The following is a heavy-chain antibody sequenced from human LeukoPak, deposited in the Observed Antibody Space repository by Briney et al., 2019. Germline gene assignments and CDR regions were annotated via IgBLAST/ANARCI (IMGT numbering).Heavy chain of an antibody. CDR2: IYYSGST. CDR1: GGSISSYY. CDR3: ARRGFTAADWFDP. Sequence: SETLSLTCTVSGGSISSYYWSWIRQPPGKGLEWIGYIYYSGSTYYNPSLKSRVTISVDTSKNQFSLKLSSVTAADTAVYYCARRGFTAADWFDPWGQGTLVTVSS. V-gene: IGHV4-59*04. D-gene: IGHD6-13*01. J-gene: IGHJ5*02.